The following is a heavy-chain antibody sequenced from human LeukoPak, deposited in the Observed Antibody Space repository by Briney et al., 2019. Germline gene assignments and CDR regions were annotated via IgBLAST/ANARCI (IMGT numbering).Heavy chain of an antibody. CDR2: IYYSGST. V-gene: IGHV4-39*01. CDR1: GGSISSSSYY. D-gene: IGHD2-2*02. CDR3: ARVGCSSTSCYIDP. J-gene: IGHJ5*02. Sequence: SETLSLTCTVSGGSISSSSYYWGWIRQPPGKGLEWIGGIYYSGSTYYNPSLKSRVTISVDTSKNQFSLKLSSVTAADTAVYYCARVGCSSTSCYIDPWGQGTLVAVSS.